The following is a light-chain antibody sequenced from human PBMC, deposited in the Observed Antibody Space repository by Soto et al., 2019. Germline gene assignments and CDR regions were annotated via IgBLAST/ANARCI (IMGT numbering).Light chain of an antibody. J-gene: IGKJ5*01. CDR1: QNISIR. CDR3: QHYQTFSIT. V-gene: IGKV1-5*01. CDR2: DSS. Sequence: DIQMTQSPSTLSASLGDRVTISCRASQNISIRLAWYQQRPGRAPRLLIDDSSNLESGVPSTFSGSGSGTEFSLTISSLQPDDVATYYCQHYQTFSITFGQGTRLEIK.